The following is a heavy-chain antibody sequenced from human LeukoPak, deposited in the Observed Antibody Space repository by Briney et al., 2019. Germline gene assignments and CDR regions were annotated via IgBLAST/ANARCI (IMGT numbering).Heavy chain of an antibody. V-gene: IGHV4-59*07. Sequence: KPSDTLSLTCTVSGGPISDYYWSWIRQSPVRGLEWIGYLYYSGNTNYNPSLKSRLTISRAMARNQFSLKLSSVTSADTAVYYCARGEYEDLVDNWGQGTLVTVSS. J-gene: IGHJ4*02. CDR3: ARGEYEDLVDN. D-gene: IGHD1-26*01. CDR2: LYYSGNT. CDR1: GGPISDYY.